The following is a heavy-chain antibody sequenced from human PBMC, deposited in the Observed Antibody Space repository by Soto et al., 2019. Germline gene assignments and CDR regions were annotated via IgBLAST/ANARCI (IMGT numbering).Heavy chain of an antibody. Sequence: ASVKVSCKASGGTFSSDGINWVRQTPGQGLEWMGRIIPFLDVTNYAQKFQGRVTITADKATSIAHMELNSLRSEDTAVYYCAADSSANPAAHYYYYGMDVWGQGTTVTVSS. D-gene: IGHD2-2*01. CDR3: AADSSANPAAHYYYYGMDV. CDR1: GGTFSSDG. CDR2: IIPFLDVT. J-gene: IGHJ6*02. V-gene: IGHV1-69*04.